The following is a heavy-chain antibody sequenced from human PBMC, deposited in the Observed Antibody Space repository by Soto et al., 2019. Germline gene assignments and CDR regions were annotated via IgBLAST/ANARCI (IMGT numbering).Heavy chain of an antibody. CDR1: RDTFPSYY. CDR2: INPHGGST. V-gene: IGHV1-46*01. Sequence: ASVKVSCKAPRDTFPSYYINWVRQARGQGLEWMGVINPHGGSTAYAQKFKGRVTLTRDTSASTVYMEVSSLTSEDTAMYYCARSSGGNFGIIIEGTNWFAPWGQGTLVTVSS. D-gene: IGHD1-26*01. J-gene: IGHJ5*02. CDR3: ARSSGGNFGIIIEGTNWFAP.